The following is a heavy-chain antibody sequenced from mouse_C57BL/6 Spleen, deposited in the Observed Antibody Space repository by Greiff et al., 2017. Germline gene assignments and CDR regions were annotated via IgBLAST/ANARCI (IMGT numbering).Heavy chain of an antibody. D-gene: IGHD2-1*01. J-gene: IGHJ1*03. CDR2: IRNKANGYTT. CDR3: SRIYGNYVWYFAV. Sequence: EVQGVESGGGLVQPGASLSLSCAASGFTFTDYYMSWVRQPPGKALEWLGFIRNKANGYTTEYSASVKGRFTISRDNSQSILYLQMDARRAEDSATYYCSRIYGNYVWYFAVWGTGTTVTVSA. V-gene: IGHV7-3*01. CDR1: GFTFTDYY.